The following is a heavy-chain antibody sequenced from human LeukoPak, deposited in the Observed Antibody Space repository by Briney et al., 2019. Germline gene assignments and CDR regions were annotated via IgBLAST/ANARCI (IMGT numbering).Heavy chain of an antibody. CDR2: ISSSSSYI. J-gene: IGHJ3*02. CDR3: ARDGRRIAVATNAFDI. CDR1: GFTFSSYS. V-gene: IGHV3-21*01. D-gene: IGHD6-19*01. Sequence: PGGSLRLSCAASGFTFSSYSMNWVRQAPGKGLEWVSSISSSSSYIYYADSVKGRFTIPRDNAKNSLYLQMNSLRAEDTAVYYCARDGRRIAVATNAFDIWGQGTMVTVSS.